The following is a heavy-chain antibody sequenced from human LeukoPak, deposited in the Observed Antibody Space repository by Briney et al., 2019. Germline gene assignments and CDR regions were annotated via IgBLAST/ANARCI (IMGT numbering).Heavy chain of an antibody. CDR2: IYHSGNT. CDR3: AREYQLPVALDV. CDR1: GYSINSGYY. V-gene: IGHV4-38-2*02. J-gene: IGHJ3*01. Sequence: SETLSLTCDVSGYSINSGYYWGWIRQPPGKGLEWIGSIYHSGNTYYNSPLKTRVTIAVDTSKNQFSLKLTSMTAADTAVYYCAREYQLPVALDVWGQGTMVTVSS. D-gene: IGHD2-2*01.